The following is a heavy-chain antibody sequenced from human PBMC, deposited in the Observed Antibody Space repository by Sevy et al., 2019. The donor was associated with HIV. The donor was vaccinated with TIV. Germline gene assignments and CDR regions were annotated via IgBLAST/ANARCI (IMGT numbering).Heavy chain of an antibody. Sequence: GGSLRLSCAASGFTFTNYAMNWVRQAPGKGLEWVSTIFGARGVIYDADSLKGRFTISRDNSKNTLYLQMDSLRAEDTAGYYCAGGRYDSSGSFDAFDIWGQGTMVTVSS. D-gene: IGHD3-22*01. CDR1: GFTFTNYA. J-gene: IGHJ3*02. CDR2: IFGARGVI. CDR3: AGGRYDSSGSFDAFDI. V-gene: IGHV3-23*01.